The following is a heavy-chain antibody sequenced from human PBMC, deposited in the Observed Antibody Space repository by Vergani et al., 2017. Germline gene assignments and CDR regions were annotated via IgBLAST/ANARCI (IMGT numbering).Heavy chain of an antibody. CDR1: GFTFNSYG. Sequence: QLLESGGGVVQPGGSLRLSCAASGFTFNSYGMHWVRQAPGKGLEWVASIRSDESRRYYGDSMEGPFTISRDNSKNTLYLQMKSLRPEDTAVYYCAKEGGGYCSGGTCYPEYWGQGTLVIVSS. CDR2: IRSDESRR. D-gene: IGHD2-15*01. V-gene: IGHV3-30*02. J-gene: IGHJ4*02. CDR3: AKEGGGYCSGGTCYPEY.